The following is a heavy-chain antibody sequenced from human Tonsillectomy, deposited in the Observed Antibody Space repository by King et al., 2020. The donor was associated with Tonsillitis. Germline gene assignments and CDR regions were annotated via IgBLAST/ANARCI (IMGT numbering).Heavy chain of an antibody. CDR2: IKQEGSEK. J-gene: IGHJ4*02. Sequence: VQLVESGGGLVQPGGSLRLSCAASGFTFSSFWMSWVRQAPGKGLEGGAIIKQEGSEKLNVSSVKGRFTISRDNAKNSLYLQMNSLRAEDTAVYYCASGSGWVFDYWGQGTLVTVSS. V-gene: IGHV3-7*01. CDR3: ASGSGWVFDY. D-gene: IGHD6-25*01. CDR1: GFTFSSFW.